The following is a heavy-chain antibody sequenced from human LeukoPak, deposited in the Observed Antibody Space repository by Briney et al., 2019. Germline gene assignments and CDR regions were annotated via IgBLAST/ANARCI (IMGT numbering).Heavy chain of an antibody. V-gene: IGHV1-2*02. CDR1: GYSFIDYY. CDR3: ARDSQWYYYDSSGYRLIDY. CDR2: INSNSADT. D-gene: IGHD3-22*01. Sequence: ASVKVSCKTSGYSFIDYYIHWVRQAPGQGLEWMGWINSNSADTNYAQNFQGRVTMTSDTSISTAYMELSRPRSDDTALYYCARDSQWYYYDSSGYRLIDYWGQGTLVTVSS. J-gene: IGHJ4*02.